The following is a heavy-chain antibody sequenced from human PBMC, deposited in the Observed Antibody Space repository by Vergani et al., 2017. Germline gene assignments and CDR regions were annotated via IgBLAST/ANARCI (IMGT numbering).Heavy chain of an antibody. CDR2: ISGSGGST. D-gene: IGHD3-22*01. CDR3: AKVPLYYYDSSGYKVGDDY. J-gene: IGHJ4*02. V-gene: IGHV3-23*01. Sequence: EVQLLESGGGLVQPGGSLRLSCAASGFTFSSYAMSWVRQAPGKGLEWVSAISGSGGSTYYAESVKGRFTISRDNTKNTLYLQMNSLSAEDTAVYYCAKVPLYYYDSSGYKVGDDYWGQGTLVTVSS. CDR1: GFTFSSYA.